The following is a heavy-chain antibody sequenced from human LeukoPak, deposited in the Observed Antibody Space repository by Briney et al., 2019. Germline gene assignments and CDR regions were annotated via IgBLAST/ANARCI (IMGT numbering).Heavy chain of an antibody. CDR2: ISYDGSNK. J-gene: IGHJ4*02. CDR1: GFTFSSYA. D-gene: IGHD6-13*01. CDR3: ARDLSIAAAALYYFDY. Sequence: GGSLRLSCAASGFTFSSYAMHWVRQAPGKGLEWVAVISYDGSNKYYADSVKGRFTISRDNSKNTLYLQMNSLRAEDTAVYYCARDLSIAAAALYYFDYWGQGTLVTVSS. V-gene: IGHV3-30-3*01.